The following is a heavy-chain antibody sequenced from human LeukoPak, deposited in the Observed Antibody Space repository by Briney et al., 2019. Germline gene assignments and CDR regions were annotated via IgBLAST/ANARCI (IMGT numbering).Heavy chain of an antibody. D-gene: IGHD4-17*01. CDR1: GGSISSYY. Sequence: SETLSLTCTVSGGSISSYYWGWIRQPPGKGLEWIGSIYHSGSTYYNPSLKSRVTISVDTSKNQFSLRLRSVTAADTAVYYCAKEIWPTVTTPGRTYFEYWGQGALVTVSS. J-gene: IGHJ4*02. V-gene: IGHV4-38-2*02. CDR3: AKEIWPTVTTPGRTYFEY. CDR2: IYHSGST.